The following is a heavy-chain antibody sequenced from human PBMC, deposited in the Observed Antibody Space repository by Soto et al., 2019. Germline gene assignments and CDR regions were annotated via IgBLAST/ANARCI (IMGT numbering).Heavy chain of an antibody. D-gene: IGHD3-10*01. CDR1: GVMFSNYA. Sequence: LSRAGSGVMFSNYAMSWVRQAPGKVLEWVSAISGSGCSTYYADSVKGRFTISRDNSKNTLYLQMNSLRAEDTAVYYCATSSITMVRGPSRYWGQGTLVTVSS. J-gene: IGHJ4*02. CDR2: ISGSGCST. CDR3: ATSSITMVRGPSRY. V-gene: IGHV3-23*01.